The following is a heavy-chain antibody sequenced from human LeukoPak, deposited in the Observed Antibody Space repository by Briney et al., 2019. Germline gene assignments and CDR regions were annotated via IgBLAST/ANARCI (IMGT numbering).Heavy chain of an antibody. V-gene: IGHV4-61*01. CDR2: IYYSGTT. CDR1: GGSVSRVSYY. J-gene: IGHJ4*02. CDR3: ARTDRDYGSGSFHYFDY. Sequence: SETLSLTCTVSGGSVSRVSYYWSWIRQPPGKGLEWIAYIYYSGTTNYNPSLKSRVTISADTSKNQFSLKLKSVTAADTAVYYCARTDRDYGSGSFHYFDYWGQGTLVTVSS. D-gene: IGHD3-10*01.